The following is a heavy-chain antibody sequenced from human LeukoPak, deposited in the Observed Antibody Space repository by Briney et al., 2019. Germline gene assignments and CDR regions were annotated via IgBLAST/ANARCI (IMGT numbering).Heavy chain of an antibody. V-gene: IGHV4-4*02. CDR3: AKSGATVTTGWFDP. D-gene: IGHD4-17*01. CDR2: IYHSGST. J-gene: IGHJ5*02. Sequence: PSGTLSLTCAVSGGSISSSNWWSWVRQPPGKGLEWIGEIYHSGSTNYNPSLKSRVTISVDKSKNQFSLKPSSVTAADTAVYYCAKSGATVTTGWFDPWGQGTLVTVSS. CDR1: GGSISSSNW.